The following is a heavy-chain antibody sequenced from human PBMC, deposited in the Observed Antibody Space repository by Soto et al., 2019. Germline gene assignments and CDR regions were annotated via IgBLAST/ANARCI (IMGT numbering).Heavy chain of an antibody. D-gene: IGHD3-10*01. J-gene: IGHJ5*02. CDR1: GGSISSYY. Sequence: SETLSLTCTVSGGSISSYYWSWIRQPPGKGLEWIGYIYYSGSTNHNPSLKSRVTISLDTSKNQFSLKLSSVTAADTAVYYCARLKAVTGAADWFDPWGQGTLVTVSS. V-gene: IGHV4-59*08. CDR2: IYYSGST. CDR3: ARLKAVTGAADWFDP.